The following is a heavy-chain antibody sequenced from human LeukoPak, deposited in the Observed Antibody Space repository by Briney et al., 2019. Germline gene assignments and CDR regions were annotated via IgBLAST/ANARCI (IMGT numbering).Heavy chain of an antibody. CDR1: GFTFGDYA. Sequence: GGSLRLSCIVSGFTFGDYAISWVRQAPGKGLVWVGFIRTKAFGGTPEYAASVKGRFTISRDDSKSIVYLQMNSLKTEDTAVYYCTRDGFGTVATGRYFDYWGQGTLVTVSS. J-gene: IGHJ4*02. CDR2: IRTKAFGGTP. V-gene: IGHV3-49*04. CDR3: TRDGFGTVATGRYFDY. D-gene: IGHD1-26*01.